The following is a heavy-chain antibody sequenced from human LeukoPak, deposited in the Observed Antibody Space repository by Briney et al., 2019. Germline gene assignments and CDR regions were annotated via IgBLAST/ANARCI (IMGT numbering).Heavy chain of an antibody. CDR2: IYSGGST. J-gene: IGHJ4*02. V-gene: IGHV3-66*01. D-gene: IGHD3-16*02. CDR3: AREYYEYVWGSYRRYYFDY. CDR1: GFTFSNYA. Sequence: GGSLRLSCAASGFTFSNYAMSWVRQAPGKGLEWVSVIYSGGSTYYADSVKGRFTISRDNSKNTLYLHMNSLRAEDTAVYYCAREYYEYVWGSYRRYYFDYWGQGTLVTVSS.